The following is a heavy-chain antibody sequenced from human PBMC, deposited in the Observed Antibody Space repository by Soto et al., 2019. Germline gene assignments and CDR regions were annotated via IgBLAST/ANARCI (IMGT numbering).Heavy chain of an antibody. D-gene: IGHD3-9*01. CDR3: ARDEGGSDILTCYYKAHQLDY. J-gene: IGHJ4*01. CDR1: GYTFTHFY. V-gene: IGHV1-18*01. Sequence: ASVKASCKASGYTFTHFYITWVRQAPGQGLEWMGAISPHNFNTNYAQKFRGRVTLTTEKSTNTAYMDLRSLTSDDTAVYYCARDEGGSDILTCYYKAHQLDYWG. CDR2: ISPHNFNT.